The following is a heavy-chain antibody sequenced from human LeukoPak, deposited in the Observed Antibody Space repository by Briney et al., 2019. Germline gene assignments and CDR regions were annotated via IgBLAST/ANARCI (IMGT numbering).Heavy chain of an antibody. D-gene: IGHD2/OR15-2a*01. CDR2: ISGSGGST. Sequence: PGGSLRLSCAASGFTFSSYAMSWVRQAPGKGLEWVSAISGSGGSTYYADSVRGRFTISRDNSKNILYLQMNSLRAEGTAVYYCAKGESKDYLNYFDYLNYFDHWGQGALVTVSS. J-gene: IGHJ4*02. CDR1: GFTFSSYA. V-gene: IGHV3-23*01. CDR3: AKGESKDYLNYFDYLNYFDH.